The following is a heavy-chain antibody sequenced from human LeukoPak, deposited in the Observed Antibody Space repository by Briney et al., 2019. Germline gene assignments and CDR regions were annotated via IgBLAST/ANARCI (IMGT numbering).Heavy chain of an antibody. Sequence: GGSLRLSCAASGFTFDDYAMHWVRQAPGKGLEWVSGISWNSGSIGYADSVKGRFTISRDNAKNSLYLQMNSLRAEDTALYYCAKDRQAAAGTQRLFDYWGQGTLVTVSS. CDR2: ISWNSGSI. CDR3: AKDRQAAAGTQRLFDY. V-gene: IGHV3-9*01. D-gene: IGHD6-13*01. CDR1: GFTFDDYA. J-gene: IGHJ4*02.